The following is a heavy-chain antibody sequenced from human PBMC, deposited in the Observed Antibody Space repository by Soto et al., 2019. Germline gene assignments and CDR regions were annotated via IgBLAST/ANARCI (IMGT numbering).Heavy chain of an antibody. V-gene: IGHV1-18*01. D-gene: IGHD6-19*01. J-gene: IGHJ5*02. CDR2: ISAYNGNT. CDR3: ARVAYAECSSGWYGWFDP. Sequence: GASVKVSCKASGYTFTSYGISCVQQAPGQGLEWMGWISAYNGNTNYAQKLQGRVTMTTDTSTSTAYMELRSLRSDDTAVYYCARVAYAECSSGWYGWFDPWGQGTLVTVSS. CDR1: GYTFTSYG.